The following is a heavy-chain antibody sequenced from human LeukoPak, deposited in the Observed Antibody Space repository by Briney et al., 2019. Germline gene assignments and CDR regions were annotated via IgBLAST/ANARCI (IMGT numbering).Heavy chain of an antibody. CDR1: GGSISSGSYY. Sequence: SETLSLTCTVSGGSISSGSYYWSWIRQPAGKGLEWIGRIYSSGSTNYNPSLKSRVTISLDTSKNQFSLKLSSVTGADTAGYXXXXXYSXIXTGYHRGELYWYFDLWGRGTLVTVSS. CDR3: XXXYSXIXTGYHRGELYWYFDL. V-gene: IGHV4-61*02. J-gene: IGHJ2*01. D-gene: IGHD3-9*01. CDR2: IYSSGST.